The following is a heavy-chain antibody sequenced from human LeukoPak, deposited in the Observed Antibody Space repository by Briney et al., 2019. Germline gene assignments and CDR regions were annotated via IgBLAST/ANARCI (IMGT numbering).Heavy chain of an antibody. CDR2: ISGSGGST. V-gene: IGHV3-23*01. Sequence: GRSLRLSCAASGFTFSSYAMSWVRQAPGKGLEWVSAISGSGGSTYYADSVKGRFTISRDNSKNTLYLQMNSLRAEDTAVYCCAKAPYYDILTGFNWFDPWGQGTLVTVSS. CDR3: AKAPYYDILTGFNWFDP. CDR1: GFTFSSYA. J-gene: IGHJ5*02. D-gene: IGHD3-9*01.